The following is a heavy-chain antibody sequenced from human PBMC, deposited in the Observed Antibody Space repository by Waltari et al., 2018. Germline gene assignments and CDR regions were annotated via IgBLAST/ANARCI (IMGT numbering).Heavy chain of an antibody. D-gene: IGHD6-19*01. V-gene: IGHV4-38-2*02. Sequence: QVQLQESGPGLVKPSETLSLTCAVSGYSISSGYYWGWIRQPPGKGLEWIGSIYHSGSTYYNPSLKSRVTISVDTSKNQFSLKLSSVTAADTAVYYCARDGSSGWYGGFDYWGQVTLVTVSS. CDR3: ARDGSSGWYGGFDY. J-gene: IGHJ4*02. CDR1: GYSISSGYY. CDR2: IYHSGST.